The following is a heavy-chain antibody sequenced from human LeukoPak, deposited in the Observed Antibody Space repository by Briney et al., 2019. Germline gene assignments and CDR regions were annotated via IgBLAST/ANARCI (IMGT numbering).Heavy chain of an antibody. J-gene: IGHJ6*02. Sequence: PGGSLRLSCAASGFTFSSYWMSWVRQAPGKGREWVANIKQDGSEKYYVDSVKGRFTISRDNAKNSLYLQMNSLRAEDTAVYYCARVGWGSWYDENDYYGMDVWGQGTTVTVSS. V-gene: IGHV3-7*01. D-gene: IGHD6-13*01. CDR2: IKQDGSEK. CDR1: GFTFSSYW. CDR3: ARVGWGSWYDENDYYGMDV.